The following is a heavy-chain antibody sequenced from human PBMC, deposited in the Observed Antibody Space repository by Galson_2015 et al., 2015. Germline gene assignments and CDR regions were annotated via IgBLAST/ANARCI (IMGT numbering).Heavy chain of an antibody. Sequence: SLRLSCAASGFTVSSNYMSWVRQAPGKGLEWVSVIYSGGSTYYADSVKGRFTISRDNSKNTLYLQMNSLRAEDTAVYYCARDLGRGRGYYYGMDVWGQGTTVTVSS. CDR3: ARDLGRGRGYYYGMDV. J-gene: IGHJ6*02. CDR1: GFTVSSNY. CDR2: IYSGGST. V-gene: IGHV3-66*02. D-gene: IGHD3-10*01.